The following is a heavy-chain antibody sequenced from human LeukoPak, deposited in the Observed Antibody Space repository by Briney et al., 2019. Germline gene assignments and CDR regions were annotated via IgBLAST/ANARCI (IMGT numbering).Heavy chain of an antibody. D-gene: IGHD3-22*01. CDR1: GGSISSGDYY. V-gene: IGHV4-30-4*01. CDR2: IYYSGST. J-gene: IGHJ5*02. CDR3: ARVTMIVVVNWFDP. Sequence: SETLSLTCTVSGGSISSGDYYWSWIRQPPGKGLEWIGYIYYSGSTNYNPSLKSRVTISVDTSKNQFSLKLSSVTAADTAVYYCARVTMIVVVNWFDPWGQGTLVTVSS.